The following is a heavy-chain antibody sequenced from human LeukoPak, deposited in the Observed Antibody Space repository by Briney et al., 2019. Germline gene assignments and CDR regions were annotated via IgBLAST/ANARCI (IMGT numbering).Heavy chain of an antibody. J-gene: IGHJ4*02. V-gene: IGHV4-4*07. CDR3: ARGLGYSSGWPFDY. D-gene: IGHD6-19*01. Sequence: SETRSLTCTVAGGSVSSYFWSWIRQPAGKGLEWIGRIYTSGSTNYNPSLKSRVTMSVDTSKNQFSLKLSSVTAADTAVYYSARGLGYSSGWPFDYWGQGTLVTVSS. CDR2: IYTSGST. CDR1: GGSVSSYF.